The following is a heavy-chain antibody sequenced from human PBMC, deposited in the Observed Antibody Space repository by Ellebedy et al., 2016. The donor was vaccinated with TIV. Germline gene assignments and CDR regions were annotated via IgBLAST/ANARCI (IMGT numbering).Heavy chain of an antibody. V-gene: IGHV3-30-3*01. CDR3: ASSRSGGGGRGYSGYYYYYGMDV. Sequence: GESLKISXAASGFSFSTYAMHWVRQAPGKGLEWVAVISYDATNKYYANSVKGRFTISRDNSKNTLYLQMNSLRAEDTAVYYCASSRSGGGGRGYSGYYYYYGMDVWGQGTTVTVSS. CDR1: GFSFSTYA. D-gene: IGHD5-12*01. J-gene: IGHJ6*02. CDR2: ISYDATNK.